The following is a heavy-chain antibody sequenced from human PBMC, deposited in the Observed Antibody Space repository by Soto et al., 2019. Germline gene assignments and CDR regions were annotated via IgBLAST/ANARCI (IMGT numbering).Heavy chain of an antibody. CDR2: ISHDGSNK. D-gene: IGHD6-19*01. CDR3: ARVSIAVAGIAYYFDY. J-gene: IGHJ4*02. V-gene: IGHV3-30-3*01. CDR1: GFSFSSCA. Sequence: QVQLVESGGGVVQPGRSLRLSCAASGFSFSSCAMHWVRQAPGKGLEWVAVISHDGSNKYYADSVKGRFTISRDNSINTLYLQMNSLRAEETAVYYCARVSIAVAGIAYYFDYWGQGTLVTVSS.